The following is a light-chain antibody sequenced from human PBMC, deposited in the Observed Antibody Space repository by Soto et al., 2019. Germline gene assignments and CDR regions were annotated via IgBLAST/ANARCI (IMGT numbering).Light chain of an antibody. CDR3: PQDDDWRIT. V-gene: IGKV3-15*01. Sequence: IRMTRWADTVHVKTRESATLSCRASQSVRSNLAWYQHKPGQAPRLLIYDGSTRALGIPARFSGSESGTEFTLTISSLQSEDFALYFCPQDDDWRITSGQGRRLEIK. CDR1: QSVRSN. CDR2: DGS. J-gene: IGKJ5*01.